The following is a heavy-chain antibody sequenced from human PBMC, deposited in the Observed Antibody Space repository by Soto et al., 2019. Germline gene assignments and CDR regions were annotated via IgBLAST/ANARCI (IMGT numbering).Heavy chain of an antibody. CDR3: TTDLGVSLTTLDY. D-gene: IGHD2-8*02. Sequence: PWGSLRLSCAASGFTFSNAWMSWVRQAPGKGLEWVGRIKSKTDGGTTDYAAPVKGRFTISRDDSKNTLYLQMNSLKTEDTAVYYCTTDLGVSLTTLDYWGQGTLVTVSS. V-gene: IGHV3-15*01. J-gene: IGHJ4*02. CDR1: GFTFSNAW. CDR2: IKSKTDGGTT.